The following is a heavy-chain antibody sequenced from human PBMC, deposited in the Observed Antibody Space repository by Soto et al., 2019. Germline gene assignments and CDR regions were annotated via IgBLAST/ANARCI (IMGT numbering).Heavy chain of an antibody. CDR2: ISRGGDAT. D-gene: IGHD2-8*02. V-gene: IGHV3-23*01. CDR1: VFTFNDYA. J-gene: IGHJ4*02. Sequence: GGSLRLSCVGSVFTFNDYALNWVRQSPGKGLEWVSTISRGGDATYYADSVRGRFTISRDNSKHTLSLLMKSLRAEDSAIYYCARDPSTGAADFWGQGTLVTVSS. CDR3: ARDPSTGAADF.